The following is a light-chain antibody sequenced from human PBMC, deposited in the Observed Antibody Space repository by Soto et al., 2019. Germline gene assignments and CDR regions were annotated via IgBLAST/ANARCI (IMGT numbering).Light chain of an antibody. Sequence: EIVMTQSPATLSVSPGERVTLSCRASQSVASNLAWYQQRPGQAPRLLIYGASTRATGIPARFSGSGSGTEFILTISSLQSEDFAVYYGQQYSNWPPLTFGGGTKVEIK. CDR3: QQYSNWPPLT. J-gene: IGKJ4*01. V-gene: IGKV3-15*01. CDR1: QSVASN. CDR2: GAS.